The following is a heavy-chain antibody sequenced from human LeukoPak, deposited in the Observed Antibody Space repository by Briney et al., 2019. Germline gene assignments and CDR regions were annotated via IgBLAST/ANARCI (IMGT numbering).Heavy chain of an antibody. CDR3: ARALLLWFGESPSP. J-gene: IGHJ5*02. CDR2: ISAYNGNT. CDR1: GYTFTTFG. Sequence: ASVKVSCKASGYTFTTFGISWVRQAPGQGLEWMGWISAYNGNTNYAQKLQGRVTMTTDTSTSTAYMELRSLRSDDTAMYYCARALLLWFGESPSPWGQGTLVTVSS. V-gene: IGHV1-18*01. D-gene: IGHD3-10*01.